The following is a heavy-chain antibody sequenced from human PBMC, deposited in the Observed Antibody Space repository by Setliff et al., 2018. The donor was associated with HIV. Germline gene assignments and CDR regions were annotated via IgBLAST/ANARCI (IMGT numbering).Heavy chain of an antibody. Sequence: SLRLSCAASGFTFSSYWMHWVRQVPGKGLVWISHINSDGSSPIYADSVRGRFTISRDNAKDTLYLQMNSVTAEDTAVYYCARRGRLGSTSRDYWGEGTLVTVSS. V-gene: IGHV3-74*01. D-gene: IGHD7-27*01. CDR1: GFTFSSYW. CDR3: ARRGRLGSTSRDY. CDR2: INSDGSSP. J-gene: IGHJ4*02.